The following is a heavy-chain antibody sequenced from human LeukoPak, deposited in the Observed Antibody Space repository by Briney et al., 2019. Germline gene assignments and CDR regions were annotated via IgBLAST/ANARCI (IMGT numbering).Heavy chain of an antibody. D-gene: IGHD3-3*01. J-gene: IGHJ3*02. CDR3: ARDVYTIFGVVIMGADAFDI. Sequence: PGGSLRLSCAASGFTFSSYWMSWVRQAPGKGLEWVANIKQDGSEKYYVDSVKGRFTISRDNAKNSLYLQMNSLRAEDTAVYYCARDVYTIFGVVIMGADAFDIWGQGTMVTVSS. CDR1: GFTFSSYW. CDR2: IKQDGSEK. V-gene: IGHV3-7*01.